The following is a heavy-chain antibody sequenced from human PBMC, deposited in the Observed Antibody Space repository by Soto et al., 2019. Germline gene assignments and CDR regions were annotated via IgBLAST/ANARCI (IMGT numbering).Heavy chain of an antibody. V-gene: IGHV4-59*08. CDR1: GGYISGYY. D-gene: IGHD2-15*01. Sequence: PSETLSLTCTVSGGYISGYYWSWIRQPPGKGLEWIGYIYYSGSTNYNPSPKSRVTISVDTSKNQFSLKLSSVTAADTAVYYCARHIVVVVAATPYRWFDPWGQGTLVTVSS. CDR3: ARHIVVVVAATPYRWFDP. J-gene: IGHJ5*02. CDR2: IYYSGST.